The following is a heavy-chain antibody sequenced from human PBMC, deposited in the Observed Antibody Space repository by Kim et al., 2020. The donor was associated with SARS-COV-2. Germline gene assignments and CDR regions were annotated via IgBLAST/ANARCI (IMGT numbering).Heavy chain of an antibody. J-gene: IGHJ5*02. V-gene: IGHV4-31*02. CDR3: ARDPLGIAAAGTGWFDP. D-gene: IGHD6-13*01. Sequence: LKCRVTISVDTSKNQFSLKLSSVTAADTAVYYCARDPLGIAAAGTGWFDPWGQGTLVTVSS.